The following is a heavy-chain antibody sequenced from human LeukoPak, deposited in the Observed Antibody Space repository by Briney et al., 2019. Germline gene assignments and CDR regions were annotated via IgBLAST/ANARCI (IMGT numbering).Heavy chain of an antibody. J-gene: IGHJ4*02. D-gene: IGHD2-15*01. CDR3: ARVVASTSIDS. Sequence: SETLSLTCTVSGDSISSSSSYWGWIRQPPGKGPEWIGSIFHSGDVYYNPSLKSRVTLSVDPSKNRFSLKLTSVTAADTAIYYCARVVASTSIDSWGQGTLVTVSS. V-gene: IGHV4-39*07. CDR1: GDSISSSSSY. CDR2: IFHSGDV.